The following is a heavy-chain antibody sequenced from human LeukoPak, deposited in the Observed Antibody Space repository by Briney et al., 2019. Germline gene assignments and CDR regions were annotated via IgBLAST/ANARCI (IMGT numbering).Heavy chain of an antibody. J-gene: IGHJ4*02. CDR1: GFTFDDYA. CDR2: ISWDGGST. Sequence: GGSLRLSXAASGFTFDDYAMHWVRQAPGRGLEWVSLISWDGGSTYYADSVKGRFTISRDNSKNSLYLQMNSLRTEDTALYYCAKGAYYDYVWGSYRPHYFDYWGQGTLVTVSS. D-gene: IGHD3-16*02. V-gene: IGHV3-43*02. CDR3: AKGAYYDYVWGSYRPHYFDY.